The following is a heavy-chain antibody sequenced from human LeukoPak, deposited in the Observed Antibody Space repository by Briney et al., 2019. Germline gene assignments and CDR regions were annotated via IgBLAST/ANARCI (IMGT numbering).Heavy chain of an antibody. CDR2: IYYSGST. V-gene: IGHV4-30-4*01. CDR3: ARVEMATITY. Sequence: SETLSLTCTVSGGSISSGYYYWSWLRQPPGKGLEWIGYIYYSGSTYYNPSLKSRVTISVDTSKNQFSLKLSSVTAADTAVYYCARVEMATITYWGQGTLVTVSS. D-gene: IGHD5-24*01. J-gene: IGHJ4*02. CDR1: GGSISSGYYY.